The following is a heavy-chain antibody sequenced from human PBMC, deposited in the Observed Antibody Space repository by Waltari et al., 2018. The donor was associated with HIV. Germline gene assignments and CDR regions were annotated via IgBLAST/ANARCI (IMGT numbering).Heavy chain of an antibody. Sequence: DVRLEESGGNLVQPGGSLRLSCAASGFNFRSYWMHWIRHVPGKGLVWVSQNNNDGTGTSYTDSVKGRFTISRDNTKNRLYLQMNSLRVEDSAIYYCARDLSTYGHEFDYWGQGTLVTVAS. CDR2: NNNDGTGT. D-gene: IGHD2-2*01. CDR3: ARDLSTYGHEFDY. V-gene: IGHV3-74*01. J-gene: IGHJ4*02. CDR1: GFNFRSYW.